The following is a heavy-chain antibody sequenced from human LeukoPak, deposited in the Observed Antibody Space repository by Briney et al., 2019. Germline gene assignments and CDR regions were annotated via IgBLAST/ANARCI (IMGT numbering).Heavy chain of an antibody. V-gene: IGHV3-30*01. J-gene: IGHJ6*03. D-gene: IGHD6-6*01. CDR2: ISYDGSNK. CDR1: GFTFSSYA. CDR3: ARRFRSSIAARGGSPSGMYYYYYYMDV. Sequence: PGRSLRLSCAASGFTFSSYAMHWVRQAPGKGLEWVAVISYDGSNKYYADSVKGRFTISRDNSKNTLYLQMNSLRAEDTAVYYCARRFRSSIAARGGSPSGMYYYYYYMDVWGKGTRSPSP.